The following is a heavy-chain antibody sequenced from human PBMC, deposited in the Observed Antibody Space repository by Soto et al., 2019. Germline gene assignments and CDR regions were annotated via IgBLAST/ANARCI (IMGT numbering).Heavy chain of an antibody. Sequence: SETLSLTCTVSGGSISSSSYYGGCMRKPPGKGLEWIGSIYYSGSTYYNPSLKSRVTISVDTSKNQFSLKLSSVTAADTAVYYWARLTMARGDSWGQGTLVTVSS. D-gene: IGHD3-10*01. J-gene: IGHJ5*02. CDR1: GGSISSSSYY. CDR3: ARLTMARGDS. V-gene: IGHV4-39*01. CDR2: IYYSGST.